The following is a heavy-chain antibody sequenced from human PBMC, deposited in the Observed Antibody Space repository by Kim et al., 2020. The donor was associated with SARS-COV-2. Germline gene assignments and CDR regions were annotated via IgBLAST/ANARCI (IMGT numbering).Heavy chain of an antibody. V-gene: IGHV3-23*01. CDR3: AKCEGIVVVPAAIPGAFDI. D-gene: IGHD2-2*02. CDR2: ISGSGGST. J-gene: IGHJ3*02. CDR1: GFTFSSYA. Sequence: GGSLRLSCAASGFTFSSYAMSWVRQAPGKGLEWVSAISGSGGSTYYADSVKGRFTISRDNSKNTLYLQMNSLRAEDTAVYYCAKCEGIVVVPAAIPGAFDIWGQGTMVTVSS.